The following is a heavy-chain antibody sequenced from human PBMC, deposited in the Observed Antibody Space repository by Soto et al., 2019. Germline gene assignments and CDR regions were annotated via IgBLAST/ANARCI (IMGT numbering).Heavy chain of an antibody. J-gene: IGHJ4*02. CDR1: GYSFTSYW. V-gene: IGHV5-51*01. CDR3: ASLYYDSSGYYSDPFDY. D-gene: IGHD3-22*01. CDR2: IYPGDSDT. Sequence: GESLKISCKGSGYSFTSYWIGWVRQMPGKGLEWMGIIYPGDSDTRYSPSFQGQVTISADKSISTAYLQWSSLKASDTAMYYCASLYYDSSGYYSDPFDYWGQGTLVTVSS.